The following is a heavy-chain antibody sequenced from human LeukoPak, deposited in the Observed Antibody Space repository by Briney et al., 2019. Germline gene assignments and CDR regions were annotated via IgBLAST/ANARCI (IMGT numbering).Heavy chain of an antibody. CDR1: GDSVSSSGVA. V-gene: IGHV6-1*01. CDR2: TYYGSKWFN. J-gene: IGHJ3*02. D-gene: IGHD1-7*01. Sequence: PSQTLSLTCNISGDSVSSSGVAWNWIRQSPSRGLEWLGRTYYGSKWFNEYSVSMRGRITIDPDASNNHFSQQLNSMTPEDTAMYYCARGKNSAFDIWSQGTMVTVSS. CDR3: ARGKNSAFDI.